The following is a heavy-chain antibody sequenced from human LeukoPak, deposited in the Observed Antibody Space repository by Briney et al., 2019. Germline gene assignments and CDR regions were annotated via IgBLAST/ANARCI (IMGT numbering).Heavy chain of an antibody. J-gene: IGHJ3*02. CDR3: AKDRAYTGSPRAFDI. V-gene: IGHV3-23*01. Sequence: GGSLRLSCAASGLSFSTYAMSWVRQAPGKGLDWVSGISGGGSSTYYADSVKGRFTISRDNSKNTLYRQMSSLRAEDTAVYYCAKDRAYTGSPRAFDIWGQGTMVTVSS. CDR2: ISGGGSST. D-gene: IGHD1-26*01. CDR1: GLSFSTYA.